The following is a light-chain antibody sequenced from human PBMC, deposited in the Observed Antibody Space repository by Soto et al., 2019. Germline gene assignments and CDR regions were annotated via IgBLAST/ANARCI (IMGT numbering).Light chain of an antibody. CDR3: QQRSNWPWT. Sequence: EIVLTQSPATLSLSPGERATLSCRASQSVSSYLAWYQQKPGQAPRLLIYDASNRATGIPARFSGSGSGTDFTLTIRRLEPEDFAVYYCQQRSNWPWTFGQGTKVDIK. CDR2: DAS. J-gene: IGKJ1*01. V-gene: IGKV3-11*01. CDR1: QSVSSY.